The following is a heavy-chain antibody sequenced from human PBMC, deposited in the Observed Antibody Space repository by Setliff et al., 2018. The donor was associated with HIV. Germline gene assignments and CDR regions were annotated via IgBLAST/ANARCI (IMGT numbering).Heavy chain of an antibody. J-gene: IGHJ4*02. D-gene: IGHD5-18*01. CDR3: ARDESQEEGHRGYSYGSFDY. V-gene: IGHV4-59*12. Sequence: SETLSLTGTVSGGSINSYYWSWIRQPPGKGLEWIGYIYYDGSTNFNPATNYNPSLKSRVTISLDTSKNHFSLRLSAVAAADTAGYYCARDESQEEGHRGYSYGSFDYWGQGTLVTVSS. CDR2: IYYDGSTNFNPAT. CDR1: GGSINSYY.